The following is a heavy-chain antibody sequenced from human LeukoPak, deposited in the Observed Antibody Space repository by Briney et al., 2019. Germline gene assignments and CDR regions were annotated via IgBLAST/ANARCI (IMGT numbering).Heavy chain of an antibody. V-gene: IGHV3-23*01. D-gene: IGHD5-12*01. CDR3: ARDRVGYPKYYFDY. Sequence: PGGSLRLSCLTSGFTFSTNAMSWVRQAPGKGLDWISGISGSGASTYYADSVTGRFTISRDNAKNSLYLQMNSLRDEDTAVYYCARDRVGYPKYYFDYWGQGTLVTVSS. CDR1: GFTFSTNA. J-gene: IGHJ4*02. CDR2: ISGSGAST.